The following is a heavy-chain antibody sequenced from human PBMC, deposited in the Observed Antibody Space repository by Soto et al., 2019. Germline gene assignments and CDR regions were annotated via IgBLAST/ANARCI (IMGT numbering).Heavy chain of an antibody. CDR1: GGSISSYY. J-gene: IGHJ5*02. D-gene: IGHD6-19*01. Sequence: SETLSLTCTVSGGSISSYYWSWIRQPPGKGLEWIGYIYYSGSTNYNPSLKSRVTISVDTSKNQFSLKLSSVTAADTAVYYCARWRYSSGSSAEGRFDPWGQGTLVTVSS. CDR3: ARWRYSSGSSAEGRFDP. CDR2: IYYSGST. V-gene: IGHV4-59*01.